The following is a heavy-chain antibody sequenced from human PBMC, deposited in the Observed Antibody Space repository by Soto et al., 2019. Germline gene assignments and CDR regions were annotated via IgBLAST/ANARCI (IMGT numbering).Heavy chain of an antibody. Sequence: EVQVVESGGGLVQPGGSLRLSCAASGFTFSSYWMSWVRQAPGKGLEWVANIKEDGSQKYYVGSVKGRFTISRDNAKNSLYLQMNSLRAEDTAVYYCASPSIAVAGTSPLGYWGQGTLVTVSS. V-gene: IGHV3-7*03. CDR1: GFTFSSYW. D-gene: IGHD6-19*01. CDR3: ASPSIAVAGTSPLGY. J-gene: IGHJ4*02. CDR2: IKEDGSQK.